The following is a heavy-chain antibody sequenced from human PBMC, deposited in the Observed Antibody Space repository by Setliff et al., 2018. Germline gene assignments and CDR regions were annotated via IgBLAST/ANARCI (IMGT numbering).Heavy chain of an antibody. CDR3: AYRRKMSARYDAFEV. D-gene: IGHD2-15*01. V-gene: IGHV2-5*02. CDR2: IYWDGGE. Sequence: PTLVNPTQTLTLTCSFPGFSLSDFGVGVGWIRQPPGKAPEWLALIYWDGGEHYTPSLEKRLTITKDTSKNQLVLTVSNMDPMDTATYFCAYRRKMSARYDAFEVWGQGTLVTVSS. CDR1: GFSLSDFGVG. J-gene: IGHJ3*01.